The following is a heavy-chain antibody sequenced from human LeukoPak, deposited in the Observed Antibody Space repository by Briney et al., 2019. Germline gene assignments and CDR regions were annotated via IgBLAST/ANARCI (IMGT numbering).Heavy chain of an antibody. CDR1: GYALSELS. CDR2: FDPEDAEK. D-gene: IGHD1-26*01. CDR3: AIWDISGAYRAFHI. J-gene: IGHJ3*02. V-gene: IGHV1-24*01. Sequence: GASVKVSCKVSGYALSELSMHWVRQAPGEGLEWMGGFDPEDAEKIYAQKFQGRVTMTEDTSTDTAYMELSSLRSEDTAVYYCAIWDISGAYRAFHIWGQGTVVTVSS.